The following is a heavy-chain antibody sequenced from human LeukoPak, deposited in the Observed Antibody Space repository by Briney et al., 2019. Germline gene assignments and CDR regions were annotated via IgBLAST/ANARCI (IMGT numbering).Heavy chain of an antibody. CDR3: ARDVAEAGTRWFDP. CDR1: GGSISSYY. V-gene: IGHV4-4*07. Sequence: SETLSLTCTVSGGSISSYYWSWIRQPAGKGLEWIGRIYTSGSTNYSPSLKSRVTMSVDTSKNQFSLTLSSVTAADTAVYYCARDVAEAGTRWFDPWGQGTLVTVSS. D-gene: IGHD6-13*01. CDR2: IYTSGST. J-gene: IGHJ5*02.